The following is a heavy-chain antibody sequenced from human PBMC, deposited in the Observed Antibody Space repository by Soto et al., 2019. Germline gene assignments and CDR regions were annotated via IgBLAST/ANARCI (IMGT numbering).Heavy chain of an antibody. V-gene: IGHV3-23*01. CDR2: ISATGGST. CDR3: AKHRLAGNFDY. Sequence: GGSLRLSCAASGFTFNNYAMNWVRQAPGKGLEWVATISATGGSTYYADSVKGRFTISRDNSKNTLYLQMNGLRVEDTAVYYCAKHRLAGNFDYGGQGTQVTV. CDR1: GFTFNNYA. J-gene: IGHJ4*02.